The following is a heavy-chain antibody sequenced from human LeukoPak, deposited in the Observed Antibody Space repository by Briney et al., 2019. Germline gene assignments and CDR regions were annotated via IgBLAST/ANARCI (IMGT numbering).Heavy chain of an antibody. J-gene: IGHJ4*02. Sequence: PGGSLRLSCAASGFTFSNCWMTWVRQAPGKGLEWVANIKKDGSGKYYGESAKGRFTISRDNAKNSSYLQMNSLRPEDTAICYCAVEVAVPATGGDYWGQGTLVTVSS. CDR3: AVEVAVPATGGDY. V-gene: IGHV3-7*01. D-gene: IGHD6-19*01. CDR1: GFTFSNCW. CDR2: IKKDGSGK.